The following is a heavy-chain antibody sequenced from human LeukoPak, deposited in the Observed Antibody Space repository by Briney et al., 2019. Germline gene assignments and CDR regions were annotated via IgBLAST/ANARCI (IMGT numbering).Heavy chain of an antibody. CDR1: GFTFSDYF. CDR3: SSGDYGGNFGDY. CDR2: IGSSGGTI. D-gene: IGHD4-23*01. Sequence: GGSLRLSCAASGFTFSDYFMNWVRQAPGKGLEWVSYIGSSGGTIYYADSVKGRFTISRDNAKNSLYLQMNSLRAEDTAVYYCSSGDYGGNFGDYWGQGTLVTVSS. V-gene: IGHV3-11*01. J-gene: IGHJ4*02.